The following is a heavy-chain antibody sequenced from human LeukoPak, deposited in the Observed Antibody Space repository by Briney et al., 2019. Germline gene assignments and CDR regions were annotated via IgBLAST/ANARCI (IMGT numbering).Heavy chain of an antibody. D-gene: IGHD2-21*02. CDR3: AKDRMGGVTFFDY. Sequence: GGSLRLSCAASGFTFNIYAMNWVRQAPGKGLEWISSISYSAAGTYYADSVKGRFSISRDNSKKIVYLQMNSLRAEDTAVYYCAKDRMGGVTFFDYWGQGTLVTVSS. V-gene: IGHV3-23*01. CDR2: ISYSAAGT. CDR1: GFTFNIYA. J-gene: IGHJ4*02.